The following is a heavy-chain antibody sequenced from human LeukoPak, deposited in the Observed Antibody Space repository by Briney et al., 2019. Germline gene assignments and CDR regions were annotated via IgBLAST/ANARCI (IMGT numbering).Heavy chain of an antibody. D-gene: IGHD3-3*01. CDR1: GGSISRYY. J-gene: IGHJ5*02. CDR2: IDDSGNT. Sequence: SETLSLTCTVSGGSISRYYWSWIRRPPGKGLEWIGYIDDSGNTNYNPSLKSQVTISVDKSKDQFSLKLSFVTAADTAVYYCAGRVLRFLEWLSPSSGFDPWGQGTLVTVSS. CDR3: AGRVLRFLEWLSPSSGFDP. V-gene: IGHV4-59*01.